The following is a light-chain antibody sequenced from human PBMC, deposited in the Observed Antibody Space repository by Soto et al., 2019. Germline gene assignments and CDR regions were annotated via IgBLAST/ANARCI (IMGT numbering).Light chain of an antibody. Sequence: SALTQPACVSGSPGQSFTMYCTGTSSDVGGYNYVSWYQQHPGKAPKLMIYDVSNRPSGVSNRFSGSKSGNTASLTISGLQAEDEADYYCSSYTSSSTLYVFGTGTKVTVL. CDR3: SSYTSSSTLYV. CDR2: DVS. J-gene: IGLJ1*01. CDR1: SSDVGGYNY. V-gene: IGLV2-14*01.